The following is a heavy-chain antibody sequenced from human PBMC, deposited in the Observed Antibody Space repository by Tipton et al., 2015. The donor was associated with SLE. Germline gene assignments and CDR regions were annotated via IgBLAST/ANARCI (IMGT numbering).Heavy chain of an antibody. J-gene: IGHJ4*02. CDR2: IYIYNSEKT. CDR3: ARGRIAVAGNHFDY. Sequence: TLSLTCSVSGGSISDYYWTWLRQPPGQGLEWIGYIYIYNSEKTRFNPSLTSRVTISVDTSKNQFSLKLSSVTAADTAVYYCARGRIAVAGNHFDYWGQGTLVTVSS. CDR1: GGSISDYY. V-gene: IGHV4-4*09. D-gene: IGHD6-19*01.